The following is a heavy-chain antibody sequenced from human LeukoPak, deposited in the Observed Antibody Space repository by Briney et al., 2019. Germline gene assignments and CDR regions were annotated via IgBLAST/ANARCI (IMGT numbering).Heavy chain of an antibody. CDR3: AATRGYSYGYNY. V-gene: IGHV4-34*01. CDR1: GGSFSGYY. J-gene: IGHJ4*02. CDR2: INHSGST. D-gene: IGHD5-18*01. Sequence: SETLSLTCAVYGGSFSGYYWSWIRQPPGKGLEWIGEINHSGSTNYNPSLKSRVTISADTSKNQFSLKLSSVTAADTAVYYCAATRGYSYGYNYWGQGTLVTVSS.